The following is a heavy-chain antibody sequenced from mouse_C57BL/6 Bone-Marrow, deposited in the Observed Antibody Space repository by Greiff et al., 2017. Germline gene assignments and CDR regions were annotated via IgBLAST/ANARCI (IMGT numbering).Heavy chain of an antibody. J-gene: IGHJ2*01. CDR3: ARSSYGSSDFDY. Sequence: QVQLKESGAELARPGASVKLSCKASGYTFTSYGISWVKQRTGQGLEWIGEIYPRNGNTYYNEKFKGKATLTADKSSSTAYMELRSLTSEDSAVYFCARSSYGSSDFDYWGQGTTLTVSS. D-gene: IGHD1-1*01. CDR2: IYPRNGNT. CDR1: GYTFTSYG. V-gene: IGHV1-81*01.